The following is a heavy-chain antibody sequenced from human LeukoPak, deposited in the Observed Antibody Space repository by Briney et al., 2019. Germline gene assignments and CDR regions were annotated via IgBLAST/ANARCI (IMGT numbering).Heavy chain of an antibody. J-gene: IGHJ4*02. CDR3: AKDLQDIVVVVAATLLFDY. CDR2: ISGSGGST. V-gene: IGHV3-23*01. CDR1: GFTFSSYA. D-gene: IGHD2-15*01. Sequence: PGGSLRLSCAASGFTFSSYAMSWVRQAPGKGLEWVSTISGSGGSTYYADSVKGRFTISRDNSKNTLYLQMNSLRAGDTAVYYCAKDLQDIVVVVAATLLFDYWGQGTLVTVSS.